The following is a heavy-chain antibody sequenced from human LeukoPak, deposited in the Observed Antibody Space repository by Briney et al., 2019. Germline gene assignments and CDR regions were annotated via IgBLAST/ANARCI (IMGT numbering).Heavy chain of an antibody. Sequence: SVTVSCKASGGTFSSYAISWVRQAPGQGLEWMGGIIPIFGTANYAQKFQGRVTITADESTSTAYMELSSLRSEDTAVYYCASLSGSYLPSLFDYWGQGTLVTVSS. V-gene: IGHV1-69*13. CDR3: ASLSGSYLPSLFDY. CDR1: GGTFSSYA. CDR2: IIPIFGTA. J-gene: IGHJ4*02. D-gene: IGHD1-26*01.